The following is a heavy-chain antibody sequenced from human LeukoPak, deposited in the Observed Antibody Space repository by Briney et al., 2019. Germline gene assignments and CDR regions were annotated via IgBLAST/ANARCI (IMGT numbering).Heavy chain of an antibody. CDR2: ISGSGGST. D-gene: IGHD3-22*01. J-gene: IGHJ4*02. Sequence: GGSLRLSCAASRFTFSSYAMSWVRQAPGKGLEWVSGISGSGGSTYYADSVKGRFTISRDNSKNTLYLQMNNLRAEDTAVYYCAKARGTVVPPFDHWGQGTLVTVSS. CDR3: AKARGTVVPPFDH. V-gene: IGHV3-23*01. CDR1: RFTFSSYA.